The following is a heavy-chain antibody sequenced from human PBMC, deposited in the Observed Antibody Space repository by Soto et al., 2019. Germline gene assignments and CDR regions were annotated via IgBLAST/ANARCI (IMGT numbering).Heavy chain of an antibody. CDR1: GYTFTSYG. J-gene: IGHJ5*02. V-gene: IGHV1-18*01. D-gene: IGHD2-2*01. CDR3: ARYLLGYCSSTSCSHNWFDP. Sequence: QVQLVQSGAEVKKPGASVKVSCKASGYTFTSYGISWVRQAPGQGLEWMGWISAYNGNTNYAQKLQGRVTMTTDTTTSTAYMELRSLRSDDTAVYYCARYLLGYCSSTSCSHNWFDPWGQGTLVTVSS. CDR2: ISAYNGNT.